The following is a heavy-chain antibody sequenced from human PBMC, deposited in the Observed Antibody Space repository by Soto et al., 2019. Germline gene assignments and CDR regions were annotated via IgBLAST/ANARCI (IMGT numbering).Heavy chain of an antibody. V-gene: IGHV3-21*01. J-gene: IGHJ4*02. D-gene: IGHD3-22*01. Sequence: GGSLRLSCAASGFTSSLYSMIWVRQAPGKGLEWVASITSSSSYIYYEDSLKGRFTISRDNAKNSLFLQLDSLRAEDTAVYFCVRARSTDSRPDYWGQGTLVTVSS. CDR3: VRARSTDSRPDY. CDR1: GFTSSLYS. CDR2: ITSSSSYI.